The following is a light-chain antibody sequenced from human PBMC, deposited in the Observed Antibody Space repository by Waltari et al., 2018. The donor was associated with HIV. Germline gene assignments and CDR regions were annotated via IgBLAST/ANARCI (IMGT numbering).Light chain of an antibody. CDR3: SSYTSSSTRK. J-gene: IGLJ3*02. V-gene: IGLV2-14*01. CDR1: SRDVGGYNY. Sequence: QSALTQPASVSGSPGQSITISCTGTSRDVGGYNYVSWYQHHPGKAPELMIYEVSNRPSGVSNRFSGSKSGNTASLTISGLQAEDEADYYCSSYTSSSTRKFGGGTKLTFL. CDR2: EVS.